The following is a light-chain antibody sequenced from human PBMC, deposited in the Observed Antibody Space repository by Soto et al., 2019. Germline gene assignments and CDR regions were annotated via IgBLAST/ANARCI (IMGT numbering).Light chain of an antibody. Sequence: EIVLTQSPATLSLSPGERGTLSCRASQSVSSHLAWYQQKPGQAPRLLIYGALSRATGIPDRFSGSGSGTDFTLTISRLEPEDFAAYYCQQANSFPLTFGPGTKVDIK. J-gene: IGKJ3*01. CDR3: QQANSFPLT. V-gene: IGKV3-11*01. CDR2: GAL. CDR1: QSVSSH.